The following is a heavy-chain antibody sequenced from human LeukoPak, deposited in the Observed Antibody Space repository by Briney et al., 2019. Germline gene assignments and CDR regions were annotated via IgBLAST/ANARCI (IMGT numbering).Heavy chain of an antibody. J-gene: IGHJ6*03. D-gene: IGHD3-16*01. CDR1: GFTFSSYD. V-gene: IGHV3-13*01. Sequence: PGGSLRLSCAASGFTFSSYDMHWVRQATGKVLEWVSAIGTADDTYYPGSVRGRFTISRENAKNSLYLQMNSLRAGDTAVYYCARGGSAGYYYMDVWGKGTTVTVSS. CDR2: IGTADDT. CDR3: ARGGSAGYYYMDV.